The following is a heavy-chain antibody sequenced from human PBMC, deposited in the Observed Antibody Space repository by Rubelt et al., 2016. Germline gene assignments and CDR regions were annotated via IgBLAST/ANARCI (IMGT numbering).Heavy chain of an antibody. CDR2: IYYSGSP. CDR3: ARLQWELSTIDF. J-gene: IGHJ4*02. Sequence: QLQLQESGPGLVKPSETLSLTCSVSGGSISSGNYYWGWIRQPPGKGLEWIGSIYYSGSPYYNPSLKSRVTISADTSNNQFSLKLGSVTAADTAVYYCARLQWELSTIDFWGQGTLVTVSS. V-gene: IGHV4-39*07. D-gene: IGHD1-26*01. CDR1: GGSISSGNYY.